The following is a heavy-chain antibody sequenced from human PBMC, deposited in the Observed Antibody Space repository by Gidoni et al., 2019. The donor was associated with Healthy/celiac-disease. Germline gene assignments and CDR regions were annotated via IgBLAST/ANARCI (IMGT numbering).Heavy chain of an antibody. V-gene: IGHV3-23*04. CDR3: AKRGKLGY. Sequence: EVQLVESGGGLVQPGGFLGLSCGASGFPFSSYAMSWVRQAPGKGLEGDSAISGSGGSTYYADAVKGRFTISRDNSKNTLYLQMNSLRAEDTAVYYCAKRGKLGYWGQGTLVTVSS. J-gene: IGHJ4*02. CDR2: ISGSGGST. D-gene: IGHD7-27*01. CDR1: GFPFSSYA.